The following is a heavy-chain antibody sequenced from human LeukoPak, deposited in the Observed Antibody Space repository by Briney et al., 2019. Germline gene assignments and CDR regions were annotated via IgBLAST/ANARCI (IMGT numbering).Heavy chain of an antibody. CDR2: INHSGST. CDR1: GGSFSGYY. CDR3: ARGRRGYSYGIYYYYYMDV. V-gene: IGHV4-34*01. Sequence: PSETLSLTCAVYGGSFSGYYWSWIRQPPGKGLEWIGEINHSGSTNYNPSLKSRVTISVDTSKNQSSLKLSSVTAADTAVYYCARGRRGYSYGIYYYYYMDVWGKGTTVTVSS. J-gene: IGHJ6*03. D-gene: IGHD5-18*01.